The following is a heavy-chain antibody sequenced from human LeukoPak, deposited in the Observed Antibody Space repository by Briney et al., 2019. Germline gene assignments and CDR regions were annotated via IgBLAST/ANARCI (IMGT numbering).Heavy chain of an antibody. CDR3: AREGMIVVAPFDY. J-gene: IGHJ4*02. CDR1: GYTFTGYY. CDR2: INPNRGGT. V-gene: IGHV1-2*02. D-gene: IGHD3-22*01. Sequence: GASVKVSCKASGYTFTGYYMHWVRQAPGQGLEWMGWINPNRGGTNYAQKFQGRVTMTRDTSISTAYMELSRLRSDDTAVYYCAREGMIVVAPFDYWGQGTLVTVSS.